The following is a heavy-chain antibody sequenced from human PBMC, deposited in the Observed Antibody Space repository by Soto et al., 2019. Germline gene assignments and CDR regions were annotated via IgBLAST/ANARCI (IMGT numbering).Heavy chain of an antibody. Sequence: PGGSLRLSCAASGFSFSTYGMHWVRQAPGKGLEWVAVIWHGGSNKYYGDSVKGRFTISRDNSKSTLYLQMDSLRPEDTAVYYCTKDGPNWGLDFDCWGQAPLVTVSS. CDR1: GFSFSTYG. CDR2: IWHGGSNK. D-gene: IGHD7-27*01. J-gene: IGHJ4*02. V-gene: IGHV3-33*06. CDR3: TKDGPNWGLDFDC.